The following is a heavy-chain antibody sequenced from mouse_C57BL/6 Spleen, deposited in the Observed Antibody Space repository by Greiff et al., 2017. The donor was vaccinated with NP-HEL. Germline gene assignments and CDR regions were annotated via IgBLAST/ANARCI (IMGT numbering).Heavy chain of an antibody. D-gene: IGHD1-1*01. J-gene: IGHJ1*03. CDR3: ARSIYYYGSSSYFDV. V-gene: IGHV1-69*01. CDR2: IDPSDSYT. Sequence: QVQLKQPGAELVMPGASVKLSCKASGYTFTSYWMHWVKQRPGQGLEWIGEIDPSDSYTNYNQKFKGKSTLTVDKSSSTAYMQLSSLTSEDSAVYYCARSIYYYGSSSYFDVWGTGTTVTVSS. CDR1: GYTFTSYW.